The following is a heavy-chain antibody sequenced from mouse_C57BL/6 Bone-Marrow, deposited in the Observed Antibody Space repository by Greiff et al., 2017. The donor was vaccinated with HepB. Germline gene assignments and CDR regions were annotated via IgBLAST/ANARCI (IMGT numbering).Heavy chain of an antibody. J-gene: IGHJ3*01. Sequence: QVQLQQSGAELARPGASVKLSCKASGYTFTSYGISWVKQRTGQGLEWIGEIYPRSGNTYYNEKFKGKATLTADKSSSTAYMELRSLTSEDSAVYFCARFDPTGFAYWGQGTLVTVSA. V-gene: IGHV1-81*01. CDR1: GYTFTSYG. CDR3: ARFDPTGFAY. CDR2: IYPRSGNT.